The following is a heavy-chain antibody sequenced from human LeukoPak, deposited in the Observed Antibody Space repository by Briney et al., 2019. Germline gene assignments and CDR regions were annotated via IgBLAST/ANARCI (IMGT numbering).Heavy chain of an antibody. CDR2: INPSGGSP. CDR3: ARVPKVGAIRLDY. D-gene: IGHD1-26*01. Sequence: ASVKVSCKAFGYAFSNYYIHWVRQAPGQGLEWMGFINPSGGSPSYAQKFQGRVTMTWDTSPSTVHMDLNGLTSEDTALYYCARVPKVGAIRLDYWGQGTLVTVSS. J-gene: IGHJ4*02. V-gene: IGHV1-46*01. CDR1: GYAFSNYY.